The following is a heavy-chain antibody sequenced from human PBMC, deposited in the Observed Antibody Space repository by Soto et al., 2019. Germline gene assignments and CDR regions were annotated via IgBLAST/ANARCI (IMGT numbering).Heavy chain of an antibody. V-gene: IGHV3-21*01. D-gene: IGHD1-26*01. Sequence: GGSLRLSCAASGFTFSTYAMSWVRQAPGKGLEWVSSISSASTYIYYADSVKGRFTISRDNAKNSLYLQMNSLRAEDTAVYYCARDQVGALYYYYYGMDVWGQGTTVTVSS. CDR2: ISSASTYI. CDR1: GFTFSTYA. CDR3: ARDQVGALYYYYYGMDV. J-gene: IGHJ6*02.